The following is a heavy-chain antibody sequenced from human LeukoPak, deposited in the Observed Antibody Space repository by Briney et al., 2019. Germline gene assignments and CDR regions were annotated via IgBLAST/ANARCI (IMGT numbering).Heavy chain of an antibody. V-gene: IGHV4-4*07. CDR3: AREGSLIRGVIDVYYYYMDV. CDR2: IYTSGST. CDR1: GGSISSYY. J-gene: IGHJ6*03. D-gene: IGHD3-10*01. Sequence: SETLSLTCTVSGGSISSYYWSWIRQPAGKGLEWIGRIYTSGSTNYNPSLKSRVTISVDTSKNQFSLKLSSVTAADTAVYYCAREGSLIRGVIDVYYYYMDVWGKGTTVTISS.